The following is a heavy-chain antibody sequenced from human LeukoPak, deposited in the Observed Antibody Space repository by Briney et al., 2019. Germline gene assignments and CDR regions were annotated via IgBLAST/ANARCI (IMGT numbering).Heavy chain of an antibody. Sequence: ASVKVSCKASGYSFMSYGISWVRQAPGQGLEWMGWISAYDGNTNYPQKLQGRVTMTTDTSTTTAYMELRSLTSDDTAVYYCARDCSSTSCYGFMDVWGKGTTVTVSS. D-gene: IGHD2-2*01. CDR2: ISAYDGNT. CDR1: GYSFMSYG. J-gene: IGHJ6*03. V-gene: IGHV1-18*01. CDR3: ARDCSSTSCYGFMDV.